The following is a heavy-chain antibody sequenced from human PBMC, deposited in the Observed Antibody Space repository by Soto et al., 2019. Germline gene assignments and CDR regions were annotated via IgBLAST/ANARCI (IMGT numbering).Heavy chain of an antibody. CDR3: AKVSMGGTILHYNGVAV. CDR2: ISYDGSKK. J-gene: IGHJ6*02. D-gene: IGHD1-26*01. Sequence: QVQLVESGGGVVQPGRSLRLSCAASGFSFSSYGMHWVRQAPGKGLEWVAVISYDGSKKYYADSVKGRFTISRDNSKNPLYPQMNSLRAEDTAVYYCAKVSMGGTILHYNGVAVLGQGTTVTVSS. CDR1: GFSFSSYG. V-gene: IGHV3-30*18.